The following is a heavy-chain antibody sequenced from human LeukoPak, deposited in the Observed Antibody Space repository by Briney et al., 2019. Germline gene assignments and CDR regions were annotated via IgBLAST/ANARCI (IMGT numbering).Heavy chain of an antibody. CDR2: INHSGST. CDR3: ARRQSIGSQVLDY. Sequence: PSETLSLTCALYGGTFSDYYWSWIRQPPGKGLEWIGEINHSGSTNYNSSLKSRVTISVDTSKNQFSLNLTSVPAADTAVFYCARRQSIGSQVLDYWIRRRLV. J-gene: IGHJ4*02. V-gene: IGHV4-34*01. CDR1: GGTFSDYY. D-gene: IGHD1-26*01.